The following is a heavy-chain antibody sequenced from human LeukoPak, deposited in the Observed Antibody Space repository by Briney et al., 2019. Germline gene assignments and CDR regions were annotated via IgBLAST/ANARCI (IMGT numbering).Heavy chain of an antibody. CDR2: MNPNSGDT. CDR1: VYTFTNFC. D-gene: IGHD3-3*02. CDR3: ARRPINCIIANCYVDY. V-gene: IGHV1-2*02. J-gene: IGHJ4*02. Sequence: ASVKVSCKASVYTFTNFCIHWVRQAPGQGLECMGWMNPNSGDTSYAREFQDRVTMTRDTSLNTAYMELSRLRSDDTAVYFCARRPINCIIANCYVDYWGQGTLVTVSS.